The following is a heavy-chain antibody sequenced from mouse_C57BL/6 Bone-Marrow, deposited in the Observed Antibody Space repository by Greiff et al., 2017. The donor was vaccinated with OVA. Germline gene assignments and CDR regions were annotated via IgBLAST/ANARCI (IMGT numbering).Heavy chain of an antibody. J-gene: IGHJ2*01. Sequence: EVQGVESGGGLVKPGGSLKLSCAASGFTFSSYAMSWVRQTPEKRLEWVATISDGGSYTYYPDNVKGRFTISRDNAKNNLYLQMSHLKSEDTAMYYCATAGYYYWGQGTTLTVSS. CDR3: ATAGYYY. CDR1: GFTFSSYA. D-gene: IGHD2-3*01. V-gene: IGHV5-4*01. CDR2: ISDGGSYT.